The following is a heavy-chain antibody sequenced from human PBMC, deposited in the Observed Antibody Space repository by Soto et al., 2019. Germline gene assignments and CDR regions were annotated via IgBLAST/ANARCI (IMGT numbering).Heavy chain of an antibody. CDR3: ASPPLYCGGDCDYVY. CDR1: GGSISSSSYD. CDR2: MYYSGST. D-gene: IGHD2-21*02. Sequence: QLQLQESGPGLVKPSETLSLTCTVSGGSISSSSYDWGWIRQPPGKGLEWIGSMYYSGSTYYNPSLKSRVTISVDTSKNQFSLNLSSVTAADTAVYYCASPPLYCGGDCDYVYWGQGTLVTVSS. J-gene: IGHJ4*02. V-gene: IGHV4-39*01.